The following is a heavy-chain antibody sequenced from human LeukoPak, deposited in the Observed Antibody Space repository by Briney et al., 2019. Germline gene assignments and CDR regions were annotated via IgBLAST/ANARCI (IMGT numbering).Heavy chain of an antibody. Sequence: GGSLRLSCAASGFTFSSYGMHWVRQAPGKGLEWVAVISYDGSNKYYADSVKGRFTISRDNSKNTLYLQMNSLRAEDTAVYYCAKGPRYYDFWSGYYAYYFDYWGQGTLVTVSS. CDR2: ISYDGSNK. J-gene: IGHJ4*02. CDR3: AKGPRYYDFWSGYYAYYFDY. CDR1: GFTFSSYG. D-gene: IGHD3-3*01. V-gene: IGHV3-30*18.